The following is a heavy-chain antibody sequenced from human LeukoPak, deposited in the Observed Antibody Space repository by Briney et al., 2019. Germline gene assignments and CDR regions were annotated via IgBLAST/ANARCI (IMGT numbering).Heavy chain of an antibody. Sequence: GGSLRLSCEASGFTFGSHAMYWVRQAPGKGLEWVAGIFGSGGSPHYADSVKGRFTISRDNSKNTLYLQMNSLRVDDTAVYYCVKGGYDFVEVAYFDFWGQGTLVTVSS. CDR2: IFGSGGSP. V-gene: IGHV3-23*01. CDR3: VKGGYDFVEVAYFDF. D-gene: IGHD5-12*01. J-gene: IGHJ4*02. CDR1: GFTFGSHA.